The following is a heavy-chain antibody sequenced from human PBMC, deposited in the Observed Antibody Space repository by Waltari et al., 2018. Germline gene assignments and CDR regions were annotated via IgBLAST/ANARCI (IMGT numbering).Heavy chain of an antibody. D-gene: IGHD3-22*01. J-gene: IGHJ4*02. CDR1: GFTFSSYA. CDR2: ISGSGGRT. V-gene: IGHV3-23*01. Sequence: EVQLLESGGGLVQPGGSLRLSCAASGFTFSSYAMSWVRQAPGKGLEWVSAISGSGGRTYYADSVKGRFTISRDNSKNTLYLQMNSLRAEDTAVYYCAKGYYYDSSGYPIDYWGQGTLVTVSS. CDR3: AKGYYYDSSGYPIDY.